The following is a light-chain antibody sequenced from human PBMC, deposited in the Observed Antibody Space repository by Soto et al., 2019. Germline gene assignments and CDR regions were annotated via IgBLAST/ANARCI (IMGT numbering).Light chain of an antibody. Sequence: EIVLTQSPDTLSLFPGERATLSCRASQSVSSTSLAWYQQKLGQAPRHLIFGASSRATGIPDRFSGSGSGTDFTLTISRLEPEDFAVYYCQQYGSSRWTFGQGNKVEIK. V-gene: IGKV3-20*01. CDR3: QQYGSSRWT. J-gene: IGKJ1*01. CDR2: GAS. CDR1: QSVSSTS.